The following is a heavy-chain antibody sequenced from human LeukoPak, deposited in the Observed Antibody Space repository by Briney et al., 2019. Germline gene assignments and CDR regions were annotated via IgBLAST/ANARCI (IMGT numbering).Heavy chain of an antibody. Sequence: GRSLRLSCAASGFTFSSYAMHWVRQAPGKGLEWVAVISYDGSNKYYADSVKGRFTISRDNSKNTLYLQMNSLRAEDTAVYYCARDQLLWFGELPTGAIFHYWGQGTLVTVSS. CDR3: ARDQLLWFGELPTGAIFHY. CDR1: GFTFSSYA. CDR2: ISYDGSNK. D-gene: IGHD3-10*01. V-gene: IGHV3-30-3*01. J-gene: IGHJ4*02.